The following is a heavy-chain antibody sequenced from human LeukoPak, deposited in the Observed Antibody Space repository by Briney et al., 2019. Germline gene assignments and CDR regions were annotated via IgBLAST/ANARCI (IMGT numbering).Heavy chain of an antibody. CDR1: GFTFSSHD. V-gene: IGHV3-30*02. CDR3: ARDMYSTSSTNWFDP. CDR2: IRDDGSNK. D-gene: IGHD6-6*01. Sequence: PGGSLRLSCAASGFTFSSHDMHWVRQAPGKGLEWMTFIRDDGSNKYYADSVKGRFTISRDNSKNTLYLQMKSLRPEDMAVYYCARDMYSTSSTNWFDPWGQGTLVTVSS. J-gene: IGHJ5*02.